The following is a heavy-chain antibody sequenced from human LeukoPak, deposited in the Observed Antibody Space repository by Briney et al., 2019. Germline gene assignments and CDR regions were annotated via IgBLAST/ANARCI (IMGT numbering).Heavy chain of an antibody. Sequence: PGGSLRLSCVASEFAFTTYTMNWVRQAPGKGLEWVSSIRIGGHITYYADCVKGRFTISRDNAKNTLYLQLNRLRPEDTAVYYCARDLFQQALDYWGQGTLVTVSS. CDR1: EFAFTTYT. CDR3: ARDLFQQALDY. V-gene: IGHV3-48*01. J-gene: IGHJ4*02. CDR2: IRIGGHIT.